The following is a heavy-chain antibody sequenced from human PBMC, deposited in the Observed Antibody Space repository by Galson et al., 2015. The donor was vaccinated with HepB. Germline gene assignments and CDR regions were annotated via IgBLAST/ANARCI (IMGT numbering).Heavy chain of an antibody. D-gene: IGHD3-10*01. Sequence: SLRLSCAASGFTFSSYWMSWVRQAPGKGLEWVANIKQYGSEKYYVESVKGRFTISRDNAKNSLYLQMNSLRVEDTAVYYCARDGSGSYLDYSYFDPWGQGTLVTVSS. CDR2: IKQYGSEK. V-gene: IGHV3-7*03. CDR1: GFTFSSYW. J-gene: IGHJ4*02. CDR3: ARDGSGSYLDYSYFDP.